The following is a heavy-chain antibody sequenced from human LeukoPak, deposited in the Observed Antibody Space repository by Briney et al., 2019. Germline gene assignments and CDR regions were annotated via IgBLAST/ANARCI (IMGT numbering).Heavy chain of an antibody. Sequence: ASVKVSCKASGGTFSSYAINWVRQATGQGLEWMGWMNPNSGNTGYAQKFQGRVTMTRNTSISTAYMELSSLRSEDTAVYYCARGQSITIFGVVIDLPYGMDVWGQGTTVTVSS. CDR2: MNPNSGNT. V-gene: IGHV1-8*02. CDR3: ARGQSITIFGVVIDLPYGMDV. D-gene: IGHD3-3*01. J-gene: IGHJ6*02. CDR1: GGTFSSYA.